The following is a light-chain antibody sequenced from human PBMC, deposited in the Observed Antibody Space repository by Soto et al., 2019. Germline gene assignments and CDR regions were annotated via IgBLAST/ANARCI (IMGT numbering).Light chain of an antibody. CDR3: QQSYTTSWT. CDR1: QSITRY. J-gene: IGKJ1*01. V-gene: IGKV1-39*01. Sequence: DIQLTQSPSSLSASVGDRLTITCRASQSITRYLNWYQQKPGKAPKPLIYAASSVQSGVPSRFSGSGSGTDFTLTISSLQAEDIATYYCQQSYTTSWTFGQGTKVDIK. CDR2: AAS.